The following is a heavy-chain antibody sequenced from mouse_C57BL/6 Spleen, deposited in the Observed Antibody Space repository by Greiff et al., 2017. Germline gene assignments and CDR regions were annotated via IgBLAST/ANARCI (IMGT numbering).Heavy chain of an antibody. D-gene: IGHD2-13*01. J-gene: IGHJ3*01. CDR2: IDPETGGT. Sequence: VQLQESGAELVRPGASVTLSCKASGYTFTDYEMHWVKQTPVHGLEWIGDIDPETGGTAYNKKFKGKAILTADKSSSTAYMELSSLTSEDSAVYYGTRRGDKAWFAYWGQGTLVTVSA. V-gene: IGHV1-15*01. CDR1: GYTFTDYE. CDR3: TRRGDKAWFAY.